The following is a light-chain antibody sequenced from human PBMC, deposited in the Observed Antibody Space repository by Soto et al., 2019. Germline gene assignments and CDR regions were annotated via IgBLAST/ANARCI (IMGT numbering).Light chain of an antibody. Sequence: QLVLTQSPSVSGAPGQRVTISCTGSSSNIGAGYDVHWYQQRPGTAPKLLIFGNINRPSGVPDRFSGSKSGTSASLAITGLQAEDEGDYYCQSYDSTLSARYVFGTGTKLTVL. V-gene: IGLV1-40*01. CDR1: SSNIGAGYD. CDR3: QSYDSTLSARYV. CDR2: GNI. J-gene: IGLJ1*01.